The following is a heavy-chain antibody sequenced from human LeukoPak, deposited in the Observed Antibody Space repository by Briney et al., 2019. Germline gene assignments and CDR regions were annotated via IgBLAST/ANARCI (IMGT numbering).Heavy chain of an antibody. CDR2: ISAYTGNT. CDR1: GYTFINYG. Sequence: ASVKVSCKASGYTFINYGISWVRQAPGQGLEWMGWISAYTGNTNYAQKFQGRVTMTTDTSAGTAYMELRSLRSDDTAVFYCVRGRRAATILGGLDYWGQGTLVIVSS. J-gene: IGHJ4*02. D-gene: IGHD5-12*01. CDR3: VRGRRAATILGGLDY. V-gene: IGHV1-18*01.